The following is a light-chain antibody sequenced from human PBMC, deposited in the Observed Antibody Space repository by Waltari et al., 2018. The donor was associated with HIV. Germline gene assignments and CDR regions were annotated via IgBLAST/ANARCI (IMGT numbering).Light chain of an antibody. CDR2: KDK. CDR3: LSADSSGTYWV. Sequence: SYELTQPPSVSVSQGQMASITCSGEALPKQSVSWYQQKPGQAPVLVIYKDKERPSGIPERFSGSSSGTMVTLTISGVQAEDEADYYCLSADSSGTYWVFGGGTEVTVL. CDR1: ALPKQS. J-gene: IGLJ3*02. V-gene: IGLV3-16*01.